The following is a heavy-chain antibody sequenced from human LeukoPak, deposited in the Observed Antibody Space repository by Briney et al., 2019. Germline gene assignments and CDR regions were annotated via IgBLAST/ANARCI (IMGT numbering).Heavy chain of an antibody. J-gene: IGHJ4*02. CDR1: GGSISSSSYY. CDR3: ASTLPNSGSYSTFDY. CDR2: IYYSGST. V-gene: IGHV4-39*01. D-gene: IGHD1-26*01. Sequence: SETLSLTCTVSGGSISSSSYYWGWIRQPPGKGLEWIGSIYYSGSTYYNPSLKSRVTISVDTSKNQFSLKLISVTAADTAVYYCASTLPNSGSYSTFDYWGQGTLVTVSS.